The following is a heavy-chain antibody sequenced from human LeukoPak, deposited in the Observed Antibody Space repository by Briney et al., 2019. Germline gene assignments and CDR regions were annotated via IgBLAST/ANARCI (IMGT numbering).Heavy chain of an antibody. J-gene: IGHJ4*02. Sequence: PSETLSLTCTVSGGSLGNYYWSWLRQPPGKGLEWMGYIYYSGSTYYNPSLKSRVTISVDTSKNQFSLKLSSVTAADTAVYYCARASYYDSSGYYLEFFDYWGQGTLVTVSS. CDR1: GGSLGNYY. CDR2: IYYSGST. V-gene: IGHV4-30-4*08. CDR3: ARASYYDSSGYYLEFFDY. D-gene: IGHD3-22*01.